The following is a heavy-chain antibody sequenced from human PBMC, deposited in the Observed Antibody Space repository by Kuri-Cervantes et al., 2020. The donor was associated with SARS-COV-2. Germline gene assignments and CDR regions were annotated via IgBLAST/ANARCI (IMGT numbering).Heavy chain of an antibody. J-gene: IGHJ6*03. CDR3: VHSSGSWYFYSNYYMDV. CDR2: NYWDDDK. V-gene: IGHV2-5*02. D-gene: IGHD6-13*01. CDR1: GLSVSTSGVG. Sequence: SGPTLVKPTQTLTLTCTFSGLSVSTSGVGVGWIRQPPSEALEWLAVNYWDDDKRYSPSLKNRLTITKDTSKNQVVLTVTNMDPVDTATYYCVHSSGSWYFYSNYYMDVWGNGTTVTVS.